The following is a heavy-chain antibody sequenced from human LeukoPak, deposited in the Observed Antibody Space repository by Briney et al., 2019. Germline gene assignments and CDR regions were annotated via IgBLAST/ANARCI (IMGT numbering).Heavy chain of an antibody. D-gene: IGHD3-16*01. CDR1: GGSISSYY. Sequence: PSETLSLTCTVSGGSISSYYWSWIRQPPGKGLEWIGYIYYSGSTNYNPSLKSRVTISVDTSKNQFSLKLSSVTAADTAVHYCARDWGVYYYYMDVWGKGTTVTVSS. CDR2: IYYSGST. V-gene: IGHV4-59*01. J-gene: IGHJ6*03. CDR3: ARDWGVYYYYMDV.